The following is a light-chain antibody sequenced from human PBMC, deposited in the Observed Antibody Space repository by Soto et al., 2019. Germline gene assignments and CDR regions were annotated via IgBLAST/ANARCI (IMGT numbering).Light chain of an antibody. CDR1: SGGIASNY. V-gene: IGLV6-57*04. Sequence: NFMLTQPHSVSESPGKTVTISCTRSSGGIASNYVQWYQQRPGSVPTTVIYEDNQRPSGVPDRFSGSIDSSSNSASLTISRLKTEDEADYFCQSYDSSSWVFGGGTQLTVL. CDR3: QSYDSSSWV. J-gene: IGLJ3*02. CDR2: EDN.